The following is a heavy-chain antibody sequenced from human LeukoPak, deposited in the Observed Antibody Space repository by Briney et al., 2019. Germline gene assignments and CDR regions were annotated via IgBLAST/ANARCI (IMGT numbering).Heavy chain of an antibody. CDR1: GFIFNNYA. CDR2: ISWNSGSI. CDR3: AKDNRRHYTSGPNPDSLH. V-gene: IGHV3-9*01. D-gene: IGHD6-19*01. J-gene: IGHJ4*02. Sequence: GGSLRPSCAGSGFIFNNYAMHWVRQPPGKGLEWVSGISWNSGSIDYADSVKGRFTISRDNAKNSLYLQMNSLRVEDTAFYYCAKDNRRHYTSGPNPDSLHWGQGALVTVSS.